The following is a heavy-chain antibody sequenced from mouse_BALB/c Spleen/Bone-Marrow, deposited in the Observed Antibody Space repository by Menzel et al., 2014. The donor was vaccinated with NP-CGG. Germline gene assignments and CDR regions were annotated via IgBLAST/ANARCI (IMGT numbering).Heavy chain of an antibody. CDR3: ARSGSSSGCFDY. D-gene: IGHD1-1*01. Sequence: EVHLVESGGGLVQPGGSRKLSCAASGFTFSSFGMHWVRQAPEKGLEWVAYISSGSSTIYYADTVMGRFTISRDNPKNTLFLQMTSLRSEDTAMYYCARSGSSSGCFDYWGQGTTLTVSS. V-gene: IGHV5-17*02. CDR1: GFTFSSFG. CDR2: ISSGSSTI. J-gene: IGHJ2*01.